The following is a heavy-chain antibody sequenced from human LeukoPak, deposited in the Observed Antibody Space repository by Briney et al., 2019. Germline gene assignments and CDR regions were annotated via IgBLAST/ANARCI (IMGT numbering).Heavy chain of an antibody. CDR2: IYYSGST. CDR3: ARDSLTAASRYYFDY. D-gene: IGHD2-2*01. Sequence: SETLSLTCTVSGGSVSSGSYYWSWIRQPPGKGLEWIGYIYYSGSTNYNPSLKSRVTISVDTSKDQFSLKLGSVTAADTAVYYCARDSLTAASRYYFDYWGQGTLVTVSS. J-gene: IGHJ4*02. V-gene: IGHV4-61*01. CDR1: GGSVSSGSYY.